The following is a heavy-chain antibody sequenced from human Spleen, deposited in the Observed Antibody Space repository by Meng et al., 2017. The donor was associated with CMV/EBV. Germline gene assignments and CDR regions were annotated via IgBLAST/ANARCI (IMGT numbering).Heavy chain of an antibody. CDR2: SYPGDSDT. D-gene: IGHD6-6*01. CDR1: GYSFSNYW. V-gene: IGHV5-51*01. Sequence: GESLKISWKGSGYSFSNYWIGWVRQMPGKGLEWMGISYPGDSDTRYSPSFQGQVTISADKSISTAYLQWSSLKASDTAMYYCAKDGGGKLEYSSSIGMDVWGQGTTVTVSS. CDR3: AKDGGGKLEYSSSIGMDV. J-gene: IGHJ6*02.